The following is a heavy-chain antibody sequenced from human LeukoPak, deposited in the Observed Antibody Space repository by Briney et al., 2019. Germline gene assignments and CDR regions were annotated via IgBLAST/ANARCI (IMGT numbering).Heavy chain of an antibody. CDR3: ARGRQWLVRSFDY. CDR2: IYTISST. J-gene: IGHJ4*02. Sequence: PSETLSLTCSVSGDSISGLYWSWIRQPAGKGLEWIGRIYTISSTNYNPSLKSRVTISVDTSKNQFSLKLSSVTAADTAVYYCARGRQWLVRSFDYWGQGTLVTVSS. D-gene: IGHD6-19*01. V-gene: IGHV4-4*07. CDR1: GDSISGLY.